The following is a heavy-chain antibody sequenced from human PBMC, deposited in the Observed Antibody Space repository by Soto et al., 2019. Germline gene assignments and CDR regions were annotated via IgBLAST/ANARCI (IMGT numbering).Heavy chain of an antibody. D-gene: IGHD1-7*01. J-gene: IGHJ4*02. Sequence: PGESLKISCNGSGYSFTNYWISLVRQMPGKGLEWMGRIDPSDSYTNYSPSFQGHVTISIDKSISSAYVQWSSLKASDTAIYYCAIRTPSNDYWGQGTLVTVSS. CDR3: AIRTPSNDY. CDR2: IDPSDSYT. V-gene: IGHV5-10-1*01. CDR1: GYSFTNYW.